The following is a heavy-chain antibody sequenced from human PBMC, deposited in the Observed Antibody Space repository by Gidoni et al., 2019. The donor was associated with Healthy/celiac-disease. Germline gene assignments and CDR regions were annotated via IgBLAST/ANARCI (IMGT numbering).Heavy chain of an antibody. D-gene: IGHD6-6*01. J-gene: IGHJ2*01. Sequence: EVQLVESGGGLVPAGGCLRLSCASAVFTFSSYDLHWVSQATGKGLEWVSAIGTAGDPYYPGSVKGRFTISRENAKNSLYLQMNSLRAGDTAVYYCARGGHSSSPVGVWYFDLWGRGTLVTVSS. CDR2: IGTAGDP. CDR3: ARGGHSSSPVGVWYFDL. V-gene: IGHV3-13*05. CDR1: VFTFSSYD.